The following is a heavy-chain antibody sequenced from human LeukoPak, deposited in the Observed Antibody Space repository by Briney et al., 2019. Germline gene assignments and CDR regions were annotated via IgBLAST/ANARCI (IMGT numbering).Heavy chain of an antibody. D-gene: IGHD6-19*01. V-gene: IGHV3-23*01. CDR1: GFTFSSYA. CDR2: ISGNGGAT. J-gene: IGHJ4*02. CDR3: AEERSGGYYFDY. Sequence: GGSLRLSCAASGFTFSSYAMSWVRQSPGKGPEWVSTISGNGGATSYVDSVKGRSTISRDNSKNTLYLQMNSLRAEDTAVYYCAEERSGGYYFDYWGQGTLVAVSS.